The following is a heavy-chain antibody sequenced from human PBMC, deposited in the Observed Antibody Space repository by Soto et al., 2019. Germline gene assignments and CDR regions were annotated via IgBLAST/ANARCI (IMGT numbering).Heavy chain of an antibody. J-gene: IGHJ1*01. V-gene: IGHV3-30-3*01. D-gene: IGHD3-22*01. CDR3: ASPYYDSSALQH. CDR2: ISYDGSNK. Sequence: PGGSLRLSCAASGFTFSSYAMHWVRQAPGKGLEWVAVISYDGSNKYYADSVKGRFTISRDNSKNTLYLQMNSLRAEDTAVYYCASPYYDSSALQHWGQGTLVTVS. CDR1: GFTFSSYA.